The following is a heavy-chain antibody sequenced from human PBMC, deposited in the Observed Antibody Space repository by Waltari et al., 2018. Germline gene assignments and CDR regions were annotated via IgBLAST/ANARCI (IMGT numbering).Heavy chain of an antibody. CDR1: GVSISSYY. CDR3: ARHPNRYFDL. V-gene: IGHV4-4*07. J-gene: IGHJ2*01. CDR2: IYTSGST. Sequence: QVQLQESGPGLVKPSATLSLTCTVSGVSISSYYWSWIRQPAGKGLEWIGRIYTSGSTDYNPSLKSRVTMSVDTSRNQFSLKLSSVTAADTAVYYCARHPNRYFDLWGRGTLVTVSS.